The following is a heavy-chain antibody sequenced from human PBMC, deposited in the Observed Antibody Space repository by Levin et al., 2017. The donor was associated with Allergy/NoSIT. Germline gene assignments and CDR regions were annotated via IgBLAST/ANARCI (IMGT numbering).Heavy chain of an antibody. CDR3: AHRMSSMVRGVTRYYFDY. CDR2: IYWDDDK. V-gene: IGHV2-5*02. CDR1: GFSLSTSGVG. J-gene: IGHJ4*02. Sequence: SGPTLVKPTQTLTLTCTFSGFSLSTSGVGVGWIRQPPGKALEWLALIYWDDDKRYSPSLQSRLTITKGTSKNQVVLTMTNMDPVDTATYYCAHRMSSMVRGVTRYYFDYWGQGTLVTVSS. D-gene: IGHD3-10*01.